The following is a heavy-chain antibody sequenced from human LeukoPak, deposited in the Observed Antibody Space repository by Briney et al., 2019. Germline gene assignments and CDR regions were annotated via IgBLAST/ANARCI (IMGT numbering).Heavy chain of an antibody. V-gene: IGHV4-39*01. J-gene: IGHJ4*02. CDR1: GFTFSSYSMN. D-gene: IGHD3-22*01. CDR3: ARLVHYDSSGYYYRRSYYFDY. CDR2: IYYSGST. Sequence: PGGSLRLSCAASGFTFSSYSMNWVRQPPGKGLEWIGSIYYSGSTYYNPSLKSRVTISVDTSKNQFSLKLSSVTAADTAVYYCARLVHYDSSGYYYRRSYYFDYWGQGTLVTVSS.